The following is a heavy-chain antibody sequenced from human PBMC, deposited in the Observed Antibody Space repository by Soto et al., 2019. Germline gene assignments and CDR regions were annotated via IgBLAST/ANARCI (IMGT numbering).Heavy chain of an antibody. CDR3: AKEAGELSTRSFDY. CDR1: GFTFSSYS. J-gene: IGHJ4*02. CDR2: ISSSSSYI. Sequence: EVQLVESGGGLVKPGGSLRLSCAASGFTFSSYSMNWVRQAPGKGLEWVSSISSSSSYIYYADSVKGRFTISRDKAKNSLYLQMNSLRAEETAVYYCAKEAGELSTRSFDYWGQGTLVTVSS. V-gene: IGHV3-21*01. D-gene: IGHD3-16*02.